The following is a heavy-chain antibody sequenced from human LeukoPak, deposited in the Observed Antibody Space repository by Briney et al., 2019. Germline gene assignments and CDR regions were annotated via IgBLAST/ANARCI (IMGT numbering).Heavy chain of an antibody. CDR2: IYYSGST. D-gene: IGHD2-21*02. J-gene: IGHJ4*02. Sequence: PSETLSLTCTVSGGSISSYYWSWIRQPPGKGLEWIGYIYYSGSTNYNPSLKSRVTISVDTSKSQFSLKLISVTAADTAVYYCARGPPYIVVVTAIGFFDYWGQGTLVTVSS. CDR3: ARGPPYIVVVTAIGFFDY. V-gene: IGHV4-59*12. CDR1: GGSISSYY.